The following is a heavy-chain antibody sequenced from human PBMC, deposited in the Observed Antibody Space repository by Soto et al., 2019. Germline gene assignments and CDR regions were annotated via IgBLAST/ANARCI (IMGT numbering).Heavy chain of an antibody. J-gene: IGHJ4*02. CDR1: GGSVSSNSYS. CDR2: ISGSGGTT. D-gene: IGHD2-2*01. Sequence: ETLSLTCTVSGGSVSSNSYSWGWIRQSPGKGLEWVSAISGSGGTTYYADSVKGRFTISRDNSKNILYLQMNNVRVEDTAVYYCIRDSEESISWSFEYWGQGTLVTVSS. CDR3: IRDSEESISWSFEY. V-gene: IGHV3-23*01.